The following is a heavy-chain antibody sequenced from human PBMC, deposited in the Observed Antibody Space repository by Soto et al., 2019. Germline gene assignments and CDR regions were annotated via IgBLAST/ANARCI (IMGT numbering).Heavy chain of an antibody. CDR2: IGAYNGNT. D-gene: IGHD2-21*02. CDR1: GYTFTNYG. J-gene: IGHJ4*02. CDR3: ARDQRGRDLHGEDY. Sequence: GASVKVSCEASGYTFTNYGISWVRQAPGQGLEWMGWIGAYNGNTNYAQKLQGRVTMTTDTSTSTAYMELRSLRSDDTAVYYCARDQRGRDLHGEDYWGQGTLVTVSS. V-gene: IGHV1-18*01.